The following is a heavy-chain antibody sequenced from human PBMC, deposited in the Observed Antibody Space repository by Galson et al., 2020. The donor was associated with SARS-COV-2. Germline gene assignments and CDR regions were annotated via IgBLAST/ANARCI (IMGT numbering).Heavy chain of an antibody. CDR3: AREDLGIFGVVMGV. D-gene: IGHD3-3*01. V-gene: IGHV3-30*04. CDR1: GFSFTLHP. CDR2: SSYDGTQE. J-gene: IGHJ6*02. Sequence: GGSLRLSCAASGFSFTLHPMHWVRQAPGKGLEWVAVSSYDGTQEFYAESVKGRFTISRDNSKNTLSLQMNSLRVEDTAVYYCAREDLGIFGVVMGVWGQGTTVNVSS.